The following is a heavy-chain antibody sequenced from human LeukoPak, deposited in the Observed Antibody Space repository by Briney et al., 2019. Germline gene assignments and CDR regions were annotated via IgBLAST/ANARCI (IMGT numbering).Heavy chain of an antibody. V-gene: IGHV3-11*04. CDR1: GFSFSDYY. Sequence: GGSLRLSCVASGFSFSDYYMTWIRQAPGKGLEWLSYISSTGSKKYYADSVKGRFTVSRDNAKNSLSLEMNRLRADDTAVYYCVRGCWPLDFWGQGTLVTVSS. CDR3: VRGCWPLDF. J-gene: IGHJ4*02. CDR2: ISSTGSKK.